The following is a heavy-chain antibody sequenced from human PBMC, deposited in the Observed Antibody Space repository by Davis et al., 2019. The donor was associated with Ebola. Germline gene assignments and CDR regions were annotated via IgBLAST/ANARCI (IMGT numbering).Heavy chain of an antibody. J-gene: IGHJ4*02. D-gene: IGHD5-12*01. CDR1: GGSISSGGYH. V-gene: IGHV4-31*03. Sequence: MPSETLSLTCTVSGGSISSGGYHWIWIRRHPGKGLEWIAYIYYSGNTYYNPSLKSRVTISVDTSKNQFSLKVSSVTAADTAVYYCARRLVATYYFDYWGQETLVTVSS. CDR2: IYYSGNT. CDR3: ARRLVATYYFDY.